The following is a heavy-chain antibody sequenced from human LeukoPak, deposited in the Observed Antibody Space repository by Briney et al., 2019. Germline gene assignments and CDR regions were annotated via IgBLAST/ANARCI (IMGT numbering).Heavy chain of an antibody. CDR2: IYYVGST. J-gene: IGHJ3*02. Sequence: PSETPSLTCSVSGGSFSSSSFYWGWIRQPPGKGLEWIGTIYYVGSTYYNPTLKSRLTISVDTSKNHFSLKLSSVTAADTAVYYCARHENYYDSSGFPNAFDIWGPGTMVTVSS. D-gene: IGHD3-22*01. CDR3: ARHENYYDSSGFPNAFDI. CDR1: GGSFSSSSFY. V-gene: IGHV4-39*01.